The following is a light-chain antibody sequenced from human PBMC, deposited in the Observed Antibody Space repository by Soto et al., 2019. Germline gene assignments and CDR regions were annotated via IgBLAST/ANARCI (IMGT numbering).Light chain of an antibody. CDR3: QHRSNWPRT. J-gene: IGKJ4*01. CDR2: DAS. Sequence: EIVLTQSPATLALSPGERATPSCRASQSVSSYLAWYQQKPGQAPRHLIYDASNRATGIPARFSGSGSGTDFTLTTSSLEPEDFAVYYCQHRSNWPRTFGGGTKVDSK. V-gene: IGKV3-11*01. CDR1: QSVSSY.